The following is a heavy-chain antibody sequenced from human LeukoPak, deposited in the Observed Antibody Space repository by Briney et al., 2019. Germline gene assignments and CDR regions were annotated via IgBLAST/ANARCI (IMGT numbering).Heavy chain of an antibody. CDR3: ARLKWGTTSWFDP. D-gene: IGHD1-1*01. CDR2: IYDNGSA. CDR1: DGSINNYY. J-gene: IGHJ5*01. V-gene: IGHV4-59*08. Sequence: SETLSLTCTVTDGSINNYYWNWLRQPPGKGLEWIGYIYDNGSANYNASLKSRVTMSVDTSKNQFSLKLSSVTAADTAVYYCARLKWGTTSWFDPWGQGTLVTVAS.